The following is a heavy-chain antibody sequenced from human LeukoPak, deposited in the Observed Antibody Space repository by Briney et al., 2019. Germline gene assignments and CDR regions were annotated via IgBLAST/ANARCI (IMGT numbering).Heavy chain of an antibody. D-gene: IGHD6-19*01. CDR1: GYTFTSYY. J-gene: IGHJ4*02. V-gene: IGHV1-46*01. CDR3: ARDMAVGPFDY. CDR2: INPSGGST. Sequence: GASVKVSCKASGYTFTSYYMHWARQAPGQGLEWMGIINPSGGSTSYAQKFQGRVTMTRDTSTSTVYMELSSLRSEDTAVYYCARDMAVGPFDYWGQGTLVTVSS.